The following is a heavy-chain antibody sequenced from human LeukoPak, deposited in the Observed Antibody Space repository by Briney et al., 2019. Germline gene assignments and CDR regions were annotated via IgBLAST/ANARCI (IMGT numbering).Heavy chain of an antibody. CDR2: INPNSGGT. J-gene: IGHJ3*02. D-gene: IGHD1-7*01. V-gene: IGHV1-2*02. CDR3: ARGENWNYGNGAFDI. Sequence: GASVKVSCKASGYPFTGYYMHWVRQAPGQGLEWMGWINPNSGGTNYAQKFQGRVTMTRDTSISTAYMELSRLRSDDTAVYYCARGENWNYGNGAFDIWGQGTMVTVSS. CDR1: GYPFTGYY.